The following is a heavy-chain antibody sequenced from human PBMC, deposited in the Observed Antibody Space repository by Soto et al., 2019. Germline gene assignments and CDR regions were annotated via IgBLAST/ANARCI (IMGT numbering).Heavy chain of an antibody. CDR1: GFTFSNFV. CDR2: ISGSGDDT. Sequence: GGPRLSCVASGFTFSNFVMAWVRQAPGEGLEWVSAISGSGDDTFYADSMKGRFTISRDNSKDTLYLQINSLRAEDTAVYYCANPIPKTGTTFGFWGQGTLVTVSS. CDR3: ANPIPKTGTTFGF. D-gene: IGHD1-1*01. J-gene: IGHJ4*02. V-gene: IGHV3-23*01.